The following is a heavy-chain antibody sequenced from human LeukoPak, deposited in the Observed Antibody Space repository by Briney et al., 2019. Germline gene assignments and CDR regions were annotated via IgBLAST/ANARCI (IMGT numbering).Heavy chain of an antibody. CDR3: ARVRGGYYFDY. D-gene: IGHD3-16*01. V-gene: IGHV3-7*01. J-gene: IGHJ4*02. CDR2: IEQDGSEK. Sequence: HPGGSLRLSCAASGFTFSTYWMSWVRQAPGKGLEWVANIEQDGSEKDYVDSVKGRFTISRDNAKNSLFLQMNSLRAEDTAMYYCARVRGGYYFDYWGQGSLVTVSS. CDR1: GFTFSTYW.